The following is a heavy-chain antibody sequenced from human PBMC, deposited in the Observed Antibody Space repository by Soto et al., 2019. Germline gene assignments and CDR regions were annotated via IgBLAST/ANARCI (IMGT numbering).Heavy chain of an antibody. V-gene: IGHV4-38-2*02. D-gene: IGHD6-13*01. CDR2: IYHSGST. CDR1: GYSISSGYY. J-gene: IGHJ5*02. Sequence: PSDTLSLTCAVSGYSISSGYYWGWIRQPPGKGLEWIGSIYHSGSTYYNPSLKSRVTISVDTSKNQFSLKLSSVTAADTAVYYCARDLQQLVLGNWCDPWGQGTLVTVSS. CDR3: ARDLQQLVLGNWCDP.